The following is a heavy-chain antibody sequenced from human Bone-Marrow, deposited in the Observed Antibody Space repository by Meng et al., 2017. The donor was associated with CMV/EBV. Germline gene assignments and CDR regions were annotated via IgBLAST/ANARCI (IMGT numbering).Heavy chain of an antibody. V-gene: IGHV1-69*10. CDR3: ARGDYRDGYNLGAFDI. J-gene: IGHJ3*02. Sequence: SVKVSCKASGGTFSSYAISWVRQAPGQGLEWMGGIIPILGIANYAQKFQGRVTITADKSTSTAYMELSSLRSEGTAVYYCARGDYRDGYNLGAFDIWGQGTMVTVSS. CDR2: IIPILGIA. CDR1: GGTFSSYA. D-gene: IGHD5-24*01.